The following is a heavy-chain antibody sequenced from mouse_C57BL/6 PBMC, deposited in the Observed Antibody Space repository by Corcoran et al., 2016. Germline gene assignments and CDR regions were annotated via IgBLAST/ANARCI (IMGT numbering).Heavy chain of an antibody. Sequence: QVTLKESGHGILQSSQTLSLTCSFSGFSLSTSGMGVSWIRQPSGKGLEWLAHIYWDDDKRYNPSLKSRLTISKDTSRNQVFLKITSVDTADTATYYCARRTASFYYFDYWGQGTTLTVSS. CDR1: GFSLSTSGMG. J-gene: IGHJ2*01. CDR3: ARRTASFYYFDY. CDR2: IYWDDDK. V-gene: IGHV8-12*01.